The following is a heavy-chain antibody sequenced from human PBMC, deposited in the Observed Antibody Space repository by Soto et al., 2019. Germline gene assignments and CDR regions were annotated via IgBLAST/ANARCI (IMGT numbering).Heavy chain of an antibody. CDR2: IIPIFGTA. J-gene: IGHJ6*02. V-gene: IGHV1-69*13. D-gene: IGHD1-1*01. Sequence: ASVKVSCKASGGTFSSYAISWVRQAPGQGLEWMGGIIPIFGTANYAQKFQGRVTITADESTSTAYMELSSLRSEDTAVYYCARDSNGILREVEGYYYYGMDVWGQGTTVTVSS. CDR3: ARDSNGILREVEGYYYYGMDV. CDR1: GGTFSSYA.